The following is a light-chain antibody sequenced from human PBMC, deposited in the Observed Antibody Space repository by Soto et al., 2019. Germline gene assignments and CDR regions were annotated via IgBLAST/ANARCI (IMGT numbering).Light chain of an antibody. Sequence: QSVLTQPPSVSGAPGQRVTISCIGSSSNIGAGYDAQWYQQLPGTAPKPLIYGNINRPSGVPDRFSGSKSDTSASLAITGLQAEDEADYYCQSYDSSLSAWLFGGGTKLTVL. J-gene: IGLJ2*01. CDR2: GNI. CDR3: QSYDSSLSAWL. CDR1: SSNIGAGYD. V-gene: IGLV1-40*01.